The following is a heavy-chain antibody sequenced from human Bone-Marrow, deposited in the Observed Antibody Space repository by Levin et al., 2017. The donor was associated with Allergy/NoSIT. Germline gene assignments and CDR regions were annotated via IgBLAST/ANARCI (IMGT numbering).Heavy chain of an antibody. Sequence: GGSLRLSCVASGFTFSSYGMHWVRQAPGKGPEWVAFISFNGGKKHYVDSVKGRFFISRDNSKSTMFLQMNSLRVDDTAVYYCARDVFRIINDCWGQGTLVSVSS. CDR2: ISFNGGKK. CDR1: GFTFSSYG. J-gene: IGHJ4*02. D-gene: IGHD3-10*01. V-gene: IGHV3-30*03. CDR3: ARDVFRIINDC.